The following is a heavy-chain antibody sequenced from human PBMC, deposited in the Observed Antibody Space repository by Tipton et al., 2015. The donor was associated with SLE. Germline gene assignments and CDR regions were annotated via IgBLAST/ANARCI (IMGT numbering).Heavy chain of an antibody. CDR3: ARGEPPWYVAFDY. CDR1: GFTFSSYV. Sequence: SLSLSCAASGFTFSSYVMHWVRQAPGKGLERVAFISYDGSNKYYAGSLKSRFTISRDNSKNTLYLQMNSLRAEDTAVYYCARGEPPWYVAFDYWGQGTLVTVSS. J-gene: IGHJ4*02. CDR2: ISYDGSNK. V-gene: IGHV3-30*04. D-gene: IGHD2-15*01.